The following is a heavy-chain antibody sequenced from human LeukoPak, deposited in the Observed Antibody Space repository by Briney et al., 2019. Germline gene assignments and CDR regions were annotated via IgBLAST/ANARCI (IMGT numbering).Heavy chain of an antibody. CDR2: IYPGDSGT. Sequence: GESLKISCKGSGYIFTNYWIAWVRQMPGKGLEWMGIIYPGDSGTTYSPSFQGQVTISADKSINTAYLQWSSLKASDTAMYYCARGLINRNWFDPWGQGTLVTVSS. D-gene: IGHD3-10*01. CDR1: GYIFTNYW. V-gene: IGHV5-51*01. CDR3: ARGLINRNWFDP. J-gene: IGHJ5*02.